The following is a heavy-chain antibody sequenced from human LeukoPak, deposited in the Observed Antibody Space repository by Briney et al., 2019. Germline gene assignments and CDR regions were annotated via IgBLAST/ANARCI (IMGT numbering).Heavy chain of an antibody. V-gene: IGHV1-69*05. CDR2: IIPIFGTA. CDR3: ARCSDCWSGSSWFDP. CDR1: GGTFSSYA. Sequence: SVKVSCKASGGTFSSYAISWVRQAPGQGLEWMGEIIPIFGTAHYAQKFQGRVTITTEESTSTAYMKLSSLRSEDTAVYYCARCSDCWSGSSWFDPWGQGALVTVSS. D-gene: IGHD3-3*01. J-gene: IGHJ5*02.